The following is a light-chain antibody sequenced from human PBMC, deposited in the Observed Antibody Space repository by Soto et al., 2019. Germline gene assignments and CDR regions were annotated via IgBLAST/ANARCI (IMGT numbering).Light chain of an antibody. CDR1: SSDVGVYNY. CDR3: RAYASASTPIYV. Sequence: QSALTQPAAVSGSPGQAITIACTGTSSDVGVYNYVSWYQHHPGKAPKLMISEVSNRPSGISNRFSGSKSGNMASLTISGLRAEDEADYYCRAYASASTPIYVFGTGTK. V-gene: IGLV2-14*01. J-gene: IGLJ1*01. CDR2: EVS.